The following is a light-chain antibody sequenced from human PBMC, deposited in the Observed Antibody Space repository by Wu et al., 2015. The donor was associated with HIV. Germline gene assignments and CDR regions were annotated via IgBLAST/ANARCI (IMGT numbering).Light chain of an antibody. Sequence: EIVMTQSPATLSVSPGERATLSCRASQSVSSNLAWYQQKPGQAPRLLIYGASTRATGIPDRFSGSGSGTDFTLTISRLAPEDFAVYYCQQFGSSPLTFGPGTKVDIK. V-gene: IGKV3-20*01. CDR3: QQFGSSPLT. CDR2: GAS. CDR1: QSVSSN. J-gene: IGKJ3*01.